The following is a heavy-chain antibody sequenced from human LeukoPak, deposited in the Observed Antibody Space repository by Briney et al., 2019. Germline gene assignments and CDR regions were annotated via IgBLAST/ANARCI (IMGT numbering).Heavy chain of an antibody. CDR1: GFTFSSYG. D-gene: IGHD3-10*01. CDR2: ILYDGSNK. J-gene: IGHJ6*03. Sequence: GGCLRLSCAASGFTFSSYGMHWVRQAPGKGLEWVAFILYDGSNKYYADSVKGRFTISRDNSKNTLYLQMNSLRAEDTAVYYCAKEGGGDYGSGSYYYYYYYMDVWGKGTTVTVSS. CDR3: AKEGGGDYGSGSYYYYYYYMDV. V-gene: IGHV3-30*02.